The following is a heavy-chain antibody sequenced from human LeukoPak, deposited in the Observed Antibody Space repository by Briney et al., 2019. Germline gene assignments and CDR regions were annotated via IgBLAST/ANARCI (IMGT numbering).Heavy chain of an antibody. CDR1: GFTFDDYG. V-gene: IGHV3-20*04. CDR3: ARENYDILTAPDWFDP. D-gene: IGHD3-9*01. CDR2: INWNGGST. J-gene: IGHJ5*02. Sequence: GGSLRLSCAASGFTFDDYGMSWVRQAPGKGLEWVSGINWNGGSTGYADSVKGRFTISRDNAKNSLYLQMNSLRAEDTALYYCARENYDILTAPDWFDPWGQGTLVTVSS.